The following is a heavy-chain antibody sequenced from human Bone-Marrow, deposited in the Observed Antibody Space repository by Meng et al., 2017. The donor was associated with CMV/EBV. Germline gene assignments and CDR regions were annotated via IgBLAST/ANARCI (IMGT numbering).Heavy chain of an antibody. V-gene: IGHV1-18*04. J-gene: IGHJ6*02. Sequence: ASVKVSCKASGYTFIAHYIHYFRQAPGQGLEWMGWISAYNGNTNYAQKLQGRVTMTTDTSTSTAYMELRSLRSDDTAVYYCARVRDDFWSGWGEGDYGMDVWGQGTTVTVYS. CDR1: GYTFIAHY. CDR2: ISAYNGNT. D-gene: IGHD3-3*01. CDR3: ARVRDDFWSGWGEGDYGMDV.